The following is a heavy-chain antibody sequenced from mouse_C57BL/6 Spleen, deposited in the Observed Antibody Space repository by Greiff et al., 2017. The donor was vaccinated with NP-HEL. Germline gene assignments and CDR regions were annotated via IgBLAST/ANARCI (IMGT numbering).Heavy chain of an antibody. J-gene: IGHJ4*01. CDR2: IYPGSGNT. D-gene: IGHD2-3*01. V-gene: IGHV1-66*01. Sequence: VKLQESGPELVKPGASVKISCKASGYSFTSYYIHWVKQRPGQGLEWIGWIYPGSGNTQYNEKFKGKATLTADTSSSTAYMQLSSLTSEDSAVDYCAVGRGDGYYKAMDYWGQGTSVTVSS. CDR3: AVGRGDGYYKAMDY. CDR1: GYSFTSYY.